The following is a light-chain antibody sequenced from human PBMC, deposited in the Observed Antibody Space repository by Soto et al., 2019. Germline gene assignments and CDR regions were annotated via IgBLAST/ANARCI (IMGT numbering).Light chain of an antibody. Sequence: QSALTQPASVSGSPGQSITISCTGTSSDVGGYNYVSWYQQHPGKAPKLMIYDVSNRPSGVSNRFSGSKSGNTASLTISALQAEDEADYYCSSYTSTTGYVFGTGTKVTVL. CDR3: SSYTSTTGYV. CDR2: DVS. CDR1: SSDVGGYNY. J-gene: IGLJ1*01. V-gene: IGLV2-14*01.